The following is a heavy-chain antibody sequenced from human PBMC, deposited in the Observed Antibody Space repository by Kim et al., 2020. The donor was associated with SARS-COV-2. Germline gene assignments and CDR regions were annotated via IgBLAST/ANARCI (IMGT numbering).Heavy chain of an antibody. CDR1: GYTFTSYG. CDR2: ISDYNGNT. Sequence: ASVKVSCKASGYTFTSYGISWVRQAPGQGLEWMGWISDYNGNTNYAQKLQGRVTMTTDTSTSTAYMELRSLRSDDTAVYYCARDWGYCSGGSCPYFQHWGQGTLVTVSS. CDR3: ARDWGYCSGGSCPYFQH. D-gene: IGHD2-15*01. V-gene: IGHV1-18*01. J-gene: IGHJ1*01.